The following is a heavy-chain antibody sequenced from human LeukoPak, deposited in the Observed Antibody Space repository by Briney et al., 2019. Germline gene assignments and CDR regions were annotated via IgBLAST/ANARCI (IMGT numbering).Heavy chain of an antibody. CDR3: ARVSVDSGYYCLDL. CDR1: GGTFSRNT. Sequence: EASVKVSCKASGGTFSRNTVTWVRQAPGQGLEWMGGIIPMFGTPNYAQNFRGRVTVTTDESTSTASMELTSLRSEDTAVYYCARVSVDSGYYCLDLWGQGTLVTVSS. J-gene: IGHJ4*02. V-gene: IGHV1-69*05. D-gene: IGHD3-22*01. CDR2: IIPMFGTP.